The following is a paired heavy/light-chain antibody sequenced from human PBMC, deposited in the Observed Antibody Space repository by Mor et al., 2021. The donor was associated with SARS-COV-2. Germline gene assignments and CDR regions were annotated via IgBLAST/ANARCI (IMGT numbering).Light chain of an antibody. J-gene: IGLJ3*02. CDR1: SGHSDYA. CDR2: VNSDGSH. Sequence: QVGLTQSPFASASLGAAVKLTCTLTSGHSDYAIAWHQQQPEKGPRFLMRVNSDGSHNKGDGIPDRFSGSSSGAARYLTISGLQSEDEADYYCQTWGTAIRVFGRGTKLTVL. V-gene: IGLV4-69*01. CDR3: QTWGTAIRV.
Heavy chain of an antibody. D-gene: IGHD1-26*01. V-gene: IGHV1-58*02. J-gene: IGHJ4*02. Sequence: QMQLVQSGPEVKKPGTSVKVSCKASGFTFSDSAIQWVRQARGQRLELIGWIVVGSGKANYAQRFQERVTITRDKPTSTAYMELSRLTYGDTAVYYCAADIANGIEVGWGQGTLVTVSS. CDR1: GFTFSDSA. CDR3: AADIANGIEVG. CDR2: IVVGSGKA.